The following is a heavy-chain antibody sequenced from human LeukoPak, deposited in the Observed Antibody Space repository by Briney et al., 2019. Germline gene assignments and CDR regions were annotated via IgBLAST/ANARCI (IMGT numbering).Heavy chain of an antibody. D-gene: IGHD1-26*01. CDR2: ISSSSSYR. CDR1: GFTFSDYH. CDR3: ARSPSIVGATGDY. Sequence: KPGGSLRLSCAASGFTFSDYHMSWIRQAPGKGLEWVAYISSSSSYRNYADSVKGRFTISRDNAKNSLYLQMNSLRAEDTAVYYCARSPSIVGATGDYWGQGTLVTVSS. V-gene: IGHV3-11*03. J-gene: IGHJ4*02.